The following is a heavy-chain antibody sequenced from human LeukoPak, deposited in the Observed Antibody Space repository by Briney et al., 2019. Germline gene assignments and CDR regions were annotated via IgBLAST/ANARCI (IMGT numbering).Heavy chain of an antibody. CDR2: IYYSGST. Sequence: SETLSLTCNVSGGSISSGDYYWSWIRQPPGKGLEWIGYIYYSGSTYYNPSLKSRVTISVDTSKNQFSLKLSSVTAADTAVYYCARVGAVAGTPDYWGQGTLVTVSS. CDR3: ARVGAVAGTPDY. D-gene: IGHD6-19*01. CDR1: GGSISSGDYY. V-gene: IGHV4-30-4*08. J-gene: IGHJ4*02.